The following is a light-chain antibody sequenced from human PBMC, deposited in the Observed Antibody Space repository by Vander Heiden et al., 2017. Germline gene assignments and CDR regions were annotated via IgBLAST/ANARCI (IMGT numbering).Light chain of an antibody. Sequence: QSALTQPASVSGSPGQSITISCTGTSSDVGGYNYVSWYQQHPGNALILMIYDVSKRPSGVSNRFSASKSGTTASPTISGLQAEDEADYYCSSYTSSSTWVFGGGTKLTVL. CDR2: DVS. V-gene: IGLV2-14*01. CDR3: SSYTSSSTWV. J-gene: IGLJ2*01. CDR1: SSDVGGYNY.